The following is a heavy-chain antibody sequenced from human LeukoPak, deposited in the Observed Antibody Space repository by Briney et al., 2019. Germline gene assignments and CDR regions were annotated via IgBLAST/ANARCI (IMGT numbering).Heavy chain of an antibody. Sequence: GGSLRLSCAASGSTFSSYAMSWVRQAPGKGLEWVSAISGSGGSTYYADSVKGRFTISRDNSENTLYLQMSSLRTEDTAIYYCAKKYVGDIDYFDYWGQGTLVTVSS. CDR1: GSTFSSYA. D-gene: IGHD3-10*01. V-gene: IGHV3-23*01. CDR3: AKKYVGDIDYFDY. CDR2: ISGSGGST. J-gene: IGHJ4*02.